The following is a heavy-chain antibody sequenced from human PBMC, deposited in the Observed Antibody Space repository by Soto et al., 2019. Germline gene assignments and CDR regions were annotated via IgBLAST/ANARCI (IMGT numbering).Heavy chain of an antibody. CDR1: GYTFTVSY. CDR2: INPNSGGT. Sequence: ASVKVACKASGYTFTVSYMHWVRQAPGQGLEWMGWINPNSGGTNYAQKFQGWVTMTRDTSISTAYMELSRLRSDDTAVYYCARDDCSGGSCYGAFDIWGQGTMVTVSS. V-gene: IGHV1-2*04. D-gene: IGHD2-15*01. CDR3: ARDDCSGGSCYGAFDI. J-gene: IGHJ3*02.